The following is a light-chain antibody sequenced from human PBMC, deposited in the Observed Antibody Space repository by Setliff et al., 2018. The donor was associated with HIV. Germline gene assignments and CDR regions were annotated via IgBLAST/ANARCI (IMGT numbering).Light chain of an antibody. J-gene: IGLJ1*01. V-gene: IGLV2-14*03. CDR1: SRDVGGYNS. CDR2: DVT. Sequence: ALTQPRSVSGSPGQSVSISCTGTSRDVGGYNSVSWYQQHPGKAPKLIIYDVTNRPSGVSNRFSGSKSGNTASLTISGLQAEDEADYYCNSYTSSSTLDVFGTGTKVTVL. CDR3: NSYTSSSTLDV.